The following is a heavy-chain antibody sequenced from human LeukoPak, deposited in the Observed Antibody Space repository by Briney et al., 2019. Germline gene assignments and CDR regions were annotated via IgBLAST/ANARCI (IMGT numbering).Heavy chain of an antibody. D-gene: IGHD6-19*01. J-gene: IGHJ4*02. V-gene: IGHV3-30*02. CDR3: AKDRLAVSGDFDY. CDR1: GFTFSTYG. CDR2: VQHDGNNK. Sequence: GGSLRLSCATSGFTFSTYGIHWVRQGPGKGLEWVAFVQHDGNNKCYADSVKGRFTISRDSSMNTVFLQMNSLRAEDTALYYCAKDRLAVSGDFDYWGQGTLVIVSS.